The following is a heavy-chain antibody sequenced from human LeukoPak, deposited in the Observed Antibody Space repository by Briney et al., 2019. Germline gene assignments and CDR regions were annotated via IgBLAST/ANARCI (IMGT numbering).Heavy chain of an antibody. Sequence: GGSLRLSCEASGFTFSSYSMNWVRQAPGKGLEWVSSISSGSIYIYYADSVKGRFTIPRDNARNSLYLQMNSLRAEDKAVYYCARETNTSDTSGYIRADVRRDDYWGQGTLVTVSS. CDR3: ARETNTSDTSGYIRADVRRDDY. CDR1: GFTFSSYS. J-gene: IGHJ4*02. CDR2: ISSGSIYI. D-gene: IGHD3-22*01. V-gene: IGHV3-21*01.